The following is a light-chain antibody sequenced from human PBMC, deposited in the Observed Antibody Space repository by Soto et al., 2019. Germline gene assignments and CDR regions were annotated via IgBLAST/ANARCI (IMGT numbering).Light chain of an antibody. Sequence: IVSTQSPDTQSLSPWERATHSCRASQSVSNNYLAWYQQKAGQSPRPLIYAASSRAPGVTDRFRGSGSGTDFSLTISRLEPEDFAVYYCQQYGGTPWTVGQGTKVDIK. V-gene: IGKV3-20*01. CDR1: QSVSNNY. CDR2: AAS. CDR3: QQYGGTPWT. J-gene: IGKJ1*01.